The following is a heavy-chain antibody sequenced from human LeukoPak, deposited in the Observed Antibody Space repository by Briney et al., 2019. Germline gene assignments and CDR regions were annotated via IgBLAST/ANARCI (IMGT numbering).Heavy chain of an antibody. Sequence: GGSLRLSCAASGFTVSRDYMSWVRQAPGKGLEWVSVIYSGGSTYADSVKGRFTISRDNSKNTLYLQMNSLRAEDAAVYYCAREYSSSWFIFDYWGQGTLVTVSS. CDR3: AREYSSSWFIFDY. D-gene: IGHD6-13*01. CDR1: GFTVSRDY. CDR2: IYSGGST. V-gene: IGHV3-66*01. J-gene: IGHJ4*02.